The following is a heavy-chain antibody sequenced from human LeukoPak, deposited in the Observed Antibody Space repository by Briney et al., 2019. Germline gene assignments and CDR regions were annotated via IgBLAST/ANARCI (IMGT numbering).Heavy chain of an antibody. J-gene: IGHJ2*01. Sequence: PGGSLRLSCVGSGFTFNTYRIHWVRQAPGKGLVWVSRVKEDGGETNYADSVKGRFPLSRDNAKNTVYLQMNNLRAEDTAVYHCARAKPADFDLWGRGTLVTVSS. CDR2: VKEDGGET. CDR3: ARAKPADFDL. CDR1: GFTFNTYR. V-gene: IGHV3-74*01.